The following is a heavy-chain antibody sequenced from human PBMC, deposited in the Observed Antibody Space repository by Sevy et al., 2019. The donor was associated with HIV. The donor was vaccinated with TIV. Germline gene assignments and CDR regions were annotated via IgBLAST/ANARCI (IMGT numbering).Heavy chain of an antibody. CDR2: IRSDGSNK. CDR3: AKDYAYSSSRYH. CDR1: GFTFSSYG. J-gene: IGHJ4*02. D-gene: IGHD6-13*01. V-gene: IGHV3-30*02. Sequence: GGSLRLSCAASGFTFSSYGMHWVRQAPGKGLEWVAFIRSDGSNKYYADSVKGRFTISRDNSKNTLYLQMNSLRAEDTAVYYCAKDYAYSSSRYHWGQGTLVTVSS.